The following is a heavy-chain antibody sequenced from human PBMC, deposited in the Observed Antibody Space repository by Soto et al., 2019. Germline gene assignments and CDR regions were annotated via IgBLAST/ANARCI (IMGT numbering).Heavy chain of an antibody. V-gene: IGHV4-39*01. J-gene: IGHJ4*02. CDR1: GGSISSSSYY. CDR2: IYYSGST. D-gene: IGHD5-18*01. CDR3: AAGYSYGFDY. Sequence: SETLSLTCTVSGGSISSSSYYWGWIRQPPGKGLEWIGSIYYSGSTYYNPSLKSRVTISEDTSKNQFSLKLSSVTAADTAVYYCAAGYSYGFDYWGQGTLVTVSS.